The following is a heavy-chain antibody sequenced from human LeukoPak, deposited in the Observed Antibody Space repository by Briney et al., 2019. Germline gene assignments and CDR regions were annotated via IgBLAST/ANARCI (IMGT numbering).Heavy chain of an antibody. V-gene: IGHV3-23*01. CDR3: AKTIIGYYRPFDS. Sequence: GGSLRLSCEASGFIFSSHAMSWVRQAPGKGLEWVSGIGGSGSNTYYADSVKGRLTISRDNSKNTLYLQMNSLRAEDTALYYCAKTIIGYYRPFDSWGQGTLVTVSS. CDR2: IGGSGSNT. CDR1: GFIFSSHA. D-gene: IGHD3-22*01. J-gene: IGHJ4*02.